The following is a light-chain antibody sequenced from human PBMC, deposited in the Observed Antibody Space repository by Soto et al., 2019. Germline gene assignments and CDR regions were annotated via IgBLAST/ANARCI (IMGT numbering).Light chain of an antibody. CDR2: AAS. CDR1: QSISRN. Sequence: DIQMTKSPSSQSAFVGAGVDIRGRASQSISRNLNWYQQKQGKAPNLLIYAASSLQSGVPSRFSGSGSGTDFTLTISSLQPEDFATYYCQQSYSTPITFGQGTRLAI. CDR3: QQSYSTPIT. V-gene: IGKV1-39*01. J-gene: IGKJ5*01.